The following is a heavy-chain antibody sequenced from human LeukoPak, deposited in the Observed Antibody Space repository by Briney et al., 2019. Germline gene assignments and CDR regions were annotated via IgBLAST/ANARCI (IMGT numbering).Heavy chain of an antibody. Sequence: ASVNVSCKASGYTFTSYGISWVRQAPGQGLEWMGWISAYNGNTNYAQKLQGRVTMTTDTSTSTAYMELRSLRSDDTAVYYCAREASWCSGGSCFSSYFNYWGQGTLVTVSS. CDR3: AREASWCSGGSCFSSYFNY. J-gene: IGHJ4*02. D-gene: IGHD2-15*01. CDR2: ISAYNGNT. V-gene: IGHV1-18*01. CDR1: GYTFTSYG.